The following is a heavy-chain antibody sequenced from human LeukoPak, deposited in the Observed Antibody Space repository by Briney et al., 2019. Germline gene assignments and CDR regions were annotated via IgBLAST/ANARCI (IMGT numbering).Heavy chain of an antibody. V-gene: IGHV1-69*04. CDR1: GGTFSSYA. Sequence: SVEVSCKASGGTFSSYAISWVRQAPGQGLEWMGRIIPILGIANYAQKFQGRVTITADKSTSTAYMELSSLRSEDAAVYYCARDLENRDYWGQGTLVTVSS. D-gene: IGHD3-3*01. CDR3: ARDLENRDY. CDR2: IIPILGIA. J-gene: IGHJ4*02.